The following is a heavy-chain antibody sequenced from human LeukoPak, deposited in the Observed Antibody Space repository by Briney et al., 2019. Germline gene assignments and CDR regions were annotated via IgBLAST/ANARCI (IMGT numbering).Heavy chain of an antibody. V-gene: IGHV5-51*01. CDR3: ARRDPTTVTAFDY. D-gene: IGHD4-17*01. CDR1: GFDFTRDW. Sequence: GESLKISCRFSGFDFTRDWIGWVRLMPGKGLEWMEIIFPDDSDTRYSPSFQGQVTLSADKSISTAYVQWSSLKASDTAIYYCARRDPTTVTAFDYWGQGTLVTVSS. J-gene: IGHJ4*02. CDR2: IFPDDSDT.